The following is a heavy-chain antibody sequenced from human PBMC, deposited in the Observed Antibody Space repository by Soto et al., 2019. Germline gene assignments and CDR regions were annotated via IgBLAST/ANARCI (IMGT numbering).Heavy chain of an antibody. CDR3: AAGMATIRNY. J-gene: IGHJ4*02. Sequence: QLQLQESGSGLVKPSQTLSLTCAVSGGSISSGGYSWSWIRQPPGKGLEWIGYIYHSGSTYYNPSLKSRVTIAIDRSKNQCSLRLSSVTAADTAVYYCAAGMATIRNYWGQGTLVTVSS. V-gene: IGHV4-30-2*01. CDR2: IYHSGST. CDR1: GGSISSGGYS. D-gene: IGHD5-12*01.